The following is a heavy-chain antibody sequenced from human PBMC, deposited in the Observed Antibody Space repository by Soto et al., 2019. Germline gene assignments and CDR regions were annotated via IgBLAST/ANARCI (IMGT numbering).Heavy chain of an antibody. V-gene: IGHV4-59*01. J-gene: IGHJ4*02. D-gene: IGHD1-26*01. CDR3: ARVSGIVGATPLDY. CDR2: IYYSGST. Sequence: RSLTCTVSVGSISSYYWSWIRQPPGKGLEWIGYIYYSGSTNYNPSLKGRVTISVDTSKNQFSLKLSSVTAADTAVYYCARVSGIVGATPLDYWGQGTLVTVSS. CDR1: VGSISSYY.